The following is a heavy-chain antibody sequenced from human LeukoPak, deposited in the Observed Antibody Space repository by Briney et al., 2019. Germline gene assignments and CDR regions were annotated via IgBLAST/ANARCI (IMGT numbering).Heavy chain of an antibody. CDR3: ARGPALGAPAAAFDY. Sequence: ASVMVSCKASGYTFTSYYMHWVRQAPGQGLEWMGIINPNGGSTSYAQKFQGRVTMTRDTSTSTVYMELSSLRSEDTAVYYCARGPALGAPAAAFDYWGQGTLVTASS. J-gene: IGHJ4*02. CDR2: INPNGGST. CDR1: GYTFTSYY. V-gene: IGHV1-46*01. D-gene: IGHD2-2*01.